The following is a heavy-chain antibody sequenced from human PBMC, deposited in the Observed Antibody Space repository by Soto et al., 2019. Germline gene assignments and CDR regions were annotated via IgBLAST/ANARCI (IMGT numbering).Heavy chain of an antibody. CDR3: XXXXXXXXXXWXWFDS. Sequence: DVQLLESGGGLVQPGGSLTLSCAASRFIFSDYAMNWVRQAPGKGLEWVSSIGGGNTDRYYADSVKGRFIISRDNSKXXMYXXXXSLRDDXXXXXXXXXXXXXXXXXWXWFDSWGQGTLVTVSS. J-gene: IGHJ5*01. CDR2: IGGGNTDR. D-gene: IGHD1-26*01. CDR1: RFIFSDYA. V-gene: IGHV3-23*01.